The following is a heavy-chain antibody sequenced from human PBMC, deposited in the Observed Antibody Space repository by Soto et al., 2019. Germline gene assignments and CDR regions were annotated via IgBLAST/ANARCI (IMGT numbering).Heavy chain of an antibody. D-gene: IGHD3-16*01. CDR1: AFTFSNYA. CDR3: AKKYYEAYAFDY. J-gene: IGHJ4*02. Sequence: GGSLRLSCAGSAFTFSNYAMAWVRQAPGKGLEWVSSIAGSGGDISYADSVKGRFTISRDNSKSTLFLQMDSLRAEDTAIYYCAKKYYEAYAFDYWGQGTLVTVSS. V-gene: IGHV3-23*01. CDR2: IAGSGGDI.